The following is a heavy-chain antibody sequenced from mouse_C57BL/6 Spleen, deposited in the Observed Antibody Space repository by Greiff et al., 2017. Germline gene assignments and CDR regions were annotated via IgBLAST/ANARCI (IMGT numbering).Heavy chain of an antibody. D-gene: IGHD2-5*01. CDR3: ARNFYSNYEAWFAY. J-gene: IGHJ3*01. CDR1: GFSLTSYG. CDR2: IWSGGST. Sequence: VQLQESGPGLVQPSQSLSITCTVSGFSLTSYGVHWVRQSPGKGLEWLGVIWSGGSTDYNAAFISRLSISKDNSKSQVFFKMNSLQADDTAIYYCARNFYSNYEAWFAYWGQGTLVTVSA. V-gene: IGHV2-2*01.